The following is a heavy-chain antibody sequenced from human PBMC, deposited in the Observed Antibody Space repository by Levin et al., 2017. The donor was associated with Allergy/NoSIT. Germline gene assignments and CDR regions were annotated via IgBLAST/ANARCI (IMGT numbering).Heavy chain of an antibody. CDR2: IYYSGNT. CDR1: GASISDSKW. J-gene: IGHJ4*01. Sequence: ASETLSLTCAVSGASISDSKWWSWVRQSPGKGLEWIGEIYYSGNTNYNPSLKSRVTISVDMSKNQFSLKLSSVIAADTAVYYCASGFSWKYFDYWGQGTLVTVSS. CDR3: ASGFSWKYFDY. D-gene: IGHD6-13*01. V-gene: IGHV4-4*02.